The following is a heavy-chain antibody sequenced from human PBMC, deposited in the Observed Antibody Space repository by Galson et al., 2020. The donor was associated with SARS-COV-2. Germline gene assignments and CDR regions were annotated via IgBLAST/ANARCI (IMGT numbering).Heavy chain of an antibody. CDR2: INWNSVSL. CDR3: AKGYRQYLISPSEW. J-gene: IGHJ4*02. Sequence: SLRLSSAASAFIFENYARHWFRQPPGRGLEWFSRINWNSVSLGYSDSVQGRFIISRDNAKNSLYLQMNSLRVEDTAFYYCAKGYRQYLISPSEWWGQGTLVTVSS. V-gene: IGHV3-9*01. CDR1: AFIFENYA. D-gene: IGHD3-3*01.